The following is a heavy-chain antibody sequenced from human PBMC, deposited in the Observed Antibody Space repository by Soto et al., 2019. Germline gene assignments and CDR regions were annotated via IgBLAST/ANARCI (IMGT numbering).Heavy chain of an antibody. D-gene: IGHD5-18*01. CDR3: ATLNSFGSDY. CDR1: GFSFSNYW. CDR2: IYSDGSGT. J-gene: IGHJ4*02. Sequence: PGGSLSLSCAASGFSFSNYWMHWVRQAPGKGLVWVSRIYSDGSGTMYADSVKGRFTISRDNAKSTLYLQMNSLGAEDTAVYYCATLNSFGSDYWGRGTLVTVSS. V-gene: IGHV3-74*03.